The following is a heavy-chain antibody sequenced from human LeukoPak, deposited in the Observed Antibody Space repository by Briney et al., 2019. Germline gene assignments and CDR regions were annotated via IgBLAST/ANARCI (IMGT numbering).Heavy chain of an antibody. J-gene: IGHJ4*02. CDR3: ARDLGGLLMVYAIPSAFDY. CDR2: MYYSGST. V-gene: IGHV4-39*07. CDR1: GGSISSSNYF. D-gene: IGHD2-8*01. Sequence: SETLSLTCTVSGGSISSSNYFWGWIRQPPGKGLEWIGSMYYSGSTLYNPSLKSRVTISVDTSKNQFSLKLSSVTAADTAMYYCARDLGGLLMVYAIPSAFDYWGLGTLVTVSS.